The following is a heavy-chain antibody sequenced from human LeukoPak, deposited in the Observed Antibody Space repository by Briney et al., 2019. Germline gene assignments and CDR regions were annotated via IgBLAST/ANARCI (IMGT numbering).Heavy chain of an antibody. V-gene: IGHV1-69*02. CDR3: ARSGDSNYRPFDP. D-gene: IGHD4-11*01. J-gene: IGHJ5*02. Sequence: SVKVSCKASGGTFSSYTISWVRQAPGQGLEWMGRIIPILGIANYAQKFQGRVTITADKSTSTAYMELSSLRSEDTAVYYCARSGDSNYRPFDPWGQGTLVTVSS. CDR1: GGTFSSYT. CDR2: IIPILGIA.